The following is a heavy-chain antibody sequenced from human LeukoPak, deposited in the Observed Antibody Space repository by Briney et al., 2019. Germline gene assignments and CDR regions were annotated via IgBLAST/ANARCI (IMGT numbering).Heavy chain of an antibody. CDR1: AFSFSNYA. Sequence: QAGGSLRLSCAAPAFSFSNYAMPWVRQAPGKGLEWLAMIAHDETNKSYADSVKARFTLSRDNSKNTLFLQMNSLRSEDTAVYYCARDGYSSDWLFPSTSYYYGMDVWGQGTTVTVSS. V-gene: IGHV3-30*04. D-gene: IGHD3-9*01. J-gene: IGHJ6*02. CDR3: ARDGYSSDWLFPSTSYYYGMDV. CDR2: IAHDETNK.